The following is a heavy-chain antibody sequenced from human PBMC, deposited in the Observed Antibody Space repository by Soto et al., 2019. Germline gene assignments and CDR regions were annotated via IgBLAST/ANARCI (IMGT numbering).Heavy chain of an antibody. Sequence: PSETLSLTCTVSGGSISSGVYYWSWIRQHPGKGLEWIGYIYYSGSTYYNPSLKSRVTISVDTSKNQFSLKLSSVTAADTAVYYCARGSGVFYYYGMDVWGQGTMVTVSS. CDR1: GGSISSGVYY. D-gene: IGHD2-15*01. CDR2: IYYSGST. J-gene: IGHJ6*02. CDR3: ARGSGVFYYYGMDV. V-gene: IGHV4-31*03.